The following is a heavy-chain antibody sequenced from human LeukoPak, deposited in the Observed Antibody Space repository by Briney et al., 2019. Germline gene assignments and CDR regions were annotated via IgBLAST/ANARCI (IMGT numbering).Heavy chain of an antibody. V-gene: IGHV2-5*01. CDR2: IYWNNDR. CDR3: AQYPDYGGDYDAFDI. J-gene: IGHJ3*02. CDR1: GFSRPTSGVA. D-gene: IGHD4-23*01. Sequence: SGPTLVNPTQALTLTCTFSGFSRPTSGVAVAWIRQPPGKALNWLASIYWNNDRRFSPSLKSRLTITKDTSKNQVVLTVTNMDPMDTATYYCAQYPDYGGDYDAFDIWGQGTMVTVSS.